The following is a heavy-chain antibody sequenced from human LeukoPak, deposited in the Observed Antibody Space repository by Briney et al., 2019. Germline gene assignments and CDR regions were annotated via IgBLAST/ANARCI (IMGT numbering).Heavy chain of an antibody. J-gene: IGHJ3*02. D-gene: IGHD3-9*01. Sequence: GGSLRLSCAASGFTFSSYWMSWIRQAPGKGLEWVANIKQDGSEKYYVDSVKGRFTISRDNAKNSLYLQMNSLRAEDTAVYYCARAERLRYFDWLLPPVGAFDIWGQGTMVTVSS. CDR2: IKQDGSEK. V-gene: IGHV3-7*01. CDR3: ARAERLRYFDWLLPPVGAFDI. CDR1: GFTFSSYW.